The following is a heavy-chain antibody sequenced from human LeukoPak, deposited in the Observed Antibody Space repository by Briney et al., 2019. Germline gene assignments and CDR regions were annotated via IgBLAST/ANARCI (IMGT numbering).Heavy chain of an antibody. V-gene: IGHV3-21*01. CDR2: ISSSSSYI. CDR1: GFTLSSYT. CDR3: ARDGITIFGGGGMEV. D-gene: IGHD3-3*01. J-gene: IGHJ6*02. Sequence: PGGSLRLSCAASGFTLSSYTMNWVRQAPEKGLEWVSSISSSSSYIYHADSVKGRFTISRDNAKNSVYLQMKSMRAKDTALYYCARDGITIFGGGGMEVWGQGATVSASS.